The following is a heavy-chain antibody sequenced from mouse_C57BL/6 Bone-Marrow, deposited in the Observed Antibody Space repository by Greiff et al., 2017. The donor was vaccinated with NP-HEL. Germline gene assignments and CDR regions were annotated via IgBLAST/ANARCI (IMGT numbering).Heavy chain of an antibody. CDR3: ARRGYYGLTGAMDY. D-gene: IGHD1-1*02. Sequence: QVQLQQSGAELVKPGASVKISCKASGYAFSSYWMNWVKQRPGKGLEWIGQIYPGDGDTNYNGKFKGKATLTADKSSSTAYMQLSSLTSEDSAVYFCARRGYYGLTGAMDYWGQGTSVTVSP. CDR1: GYAFSSYW. J-gene: IGHJ4*01. V-gene: IGHV1-80*01. CDR2: IYPGDGDT.